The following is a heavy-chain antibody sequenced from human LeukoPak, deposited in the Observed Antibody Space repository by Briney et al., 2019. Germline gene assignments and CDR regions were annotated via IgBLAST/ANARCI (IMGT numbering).Heavy chain of an antibody. CDR3: ASSACSGGSCYRRPDY. CDR2: VNHSGST. J-gene: IGHJ4*02. V-gene: IGHV4-34*01. Sequence: EASETLSLTCAVYGGSFSGYYWSWIRQPPGKGLEWIGEVNHSGSTNYNPSLKSRVTISVDTSKNQFSLKLSSVTAADTAVYYCASSACSGGSCYRRPDYWGQGTLVTVSS. CDR1: GGSFSGYY. D-gene: IGHD2-15*01.